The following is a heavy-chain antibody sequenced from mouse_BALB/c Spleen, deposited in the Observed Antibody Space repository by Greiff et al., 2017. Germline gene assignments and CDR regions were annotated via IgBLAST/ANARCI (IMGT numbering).Heavy chain of an antibody. CDR2: IYPGDGDT. CDR3: ASSIYDGAYYAMDY. J-gene: IGHJ4*01. Sequence: VQLQQSGPELVKPGASVKISCTASGYAFSSSWMNWVKQRPGQGLEWIGRIYPGDGDTNYNGKFKGKATLTADKSSSTAYMQLSSLTSVDSAVYVCASSIYDGAYYAMDYWGQGTSVTVSS. D-gene: IGHD2-3*01. V-gene: IGHV1-82*01. CDR1: GYAFSSSW.